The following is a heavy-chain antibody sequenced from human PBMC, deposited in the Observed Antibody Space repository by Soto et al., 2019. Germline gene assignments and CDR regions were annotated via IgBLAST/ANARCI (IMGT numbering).Heavy chain of an antibody. V-gene: IGHV5-10-1*01. J-gene: IGHJ6*02. CDR3: ESRSRQQTIVGKYGMEV. Sequence: GGSLKISFKSPGYSFTSYWIMLGLQMPGKGLDWMGRIDPSGSYTKYSPSFQGHVTISADKSISTAYLQWSSLKASETAMYYCESRSRQQTIVGKYGMEVWGQGTTVTVSS. CDR1: GYSFTSYW. D-gene: IGHD6-13*01. CDR2: IDPSGSYT.